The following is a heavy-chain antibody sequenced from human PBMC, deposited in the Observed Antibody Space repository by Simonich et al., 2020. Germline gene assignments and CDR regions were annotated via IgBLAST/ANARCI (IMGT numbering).Heavy chain of an antibody. D-gene: IGHD5-12*01. CDR3: ARHDRWLQFYFDY. CDR2: IYYSGSP. V-gene: IGHV4-59*08. CDR1: GGSISSYY. Sequence: QVQLQESGPGLVKPSETLSLTCTVSGGSISSYYWSWIRQPPGKGLEWIGYIYYSGSPNYTPPLKSRVTISVDTSKNQFSLKLSSVTAADTAVYYCARHDRWLQFYFDYWGQGTLVTVSS. J-gene: IGHJ4*02.